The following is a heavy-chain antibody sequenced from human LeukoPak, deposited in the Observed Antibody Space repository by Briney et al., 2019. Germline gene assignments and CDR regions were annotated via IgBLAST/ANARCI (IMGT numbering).Heavy chain of an antibody. CDR1: GFTSIAYA. V-gene: IGHV3-23*01. CDR3: ARNQQLGGHSYYYYGMDV. J-gene: IGHJ6*02. Sequence: GGSLRLSCVGSGFTSIAYALTWARQAPGKGLEWVSGISGGGVTTYYADSVKGRYTISRDNSKNTLYLQMNSLRADDTAIYYCARNQQLGGHSYYYYGMDVWGQGTTVTVSS. CDR2: ISGGGVTT. D-gene: IGHD3-16*01.